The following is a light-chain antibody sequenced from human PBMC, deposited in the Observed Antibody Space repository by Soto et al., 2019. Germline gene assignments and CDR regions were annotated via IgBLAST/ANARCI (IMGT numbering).Light chain of an antibody. CDR1: QTIRSN. V-gene: IGKV3-15*01. Sequence: EIVMTQSPATLSVSPGERATLSCRASQTIRSNLAWYQQRPGQTPTLLIYGASTRAPGVPATFRGSGSGTEFTLTINGLQSEHFALYWCQQYDNWPPTFGGGTKVEIK. CDR3: QQYDNWPPT. CDR2: GAS. J-gene: IGKJ4*01.